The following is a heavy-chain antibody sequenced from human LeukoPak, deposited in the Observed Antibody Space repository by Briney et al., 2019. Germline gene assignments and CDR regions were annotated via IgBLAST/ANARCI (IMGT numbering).Heavy chain of an antibody. CDR3: ARLGLYSGYVL. D-gene: IGHD5-12*01. V-gene: IGHV3-53*04. Sequence: GGSLRLSRAASGFTVSNNYMSWVRQAPGKGLEWVSVIYSGGSTYYADSVKGRFTISRHTSKNTLYLQMNSLRAEDTAVYYCARLGLYSGYVLWGQGTLVTVSS. J-gene: IGHJ4*02. CDR2: IYSGGST. CDR1: GFTVSNNY.